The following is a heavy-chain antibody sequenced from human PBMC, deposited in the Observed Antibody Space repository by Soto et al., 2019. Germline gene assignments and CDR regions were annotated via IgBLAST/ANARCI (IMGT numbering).Heavy chain of an antibody. CDR3: AREVGSYYGSGSYSP. CDR2: INPNSGGT. CDR1: GYTFTGYY. Sequence: QVQLVQSGAEVKKPGASVKVSCKASGYTFTGYYMHWVRQAPGQGLECMGWINPNSGGTNYAQKFQCRVTMTRDTSISTAYMELSRLRSDDTGVYYCAREVGSYYGSGSYSPWGQGTLVTVSS. J-gene: IGHJ5*02. V-gene: IGHV1-2*02. D-gene: IGHD3-10*01.